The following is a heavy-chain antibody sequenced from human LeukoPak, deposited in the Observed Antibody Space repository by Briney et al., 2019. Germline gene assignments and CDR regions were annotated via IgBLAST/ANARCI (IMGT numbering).Heavy chain of an antibody. CDR3: ASPPSLAAAGT. CDR2: ISGSGGST. V-gene: IGHV3-23*01. Sequence: PGGSLRLSCAASGFTFRSYAMSRGRQAPGKGLEWVSTISGSGGSTYYADSVKGRFTISRDNSKNTLYLQMNSLRAEDTAVYYCASPPSLAAAGTWGQGTLVTVSS. J-gene: IGHJ4*02. D-gene: IGHD6-13*01. CDR1: GFTFRSYA.